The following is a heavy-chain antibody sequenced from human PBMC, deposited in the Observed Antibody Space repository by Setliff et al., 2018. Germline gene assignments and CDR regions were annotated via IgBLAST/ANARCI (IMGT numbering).Heavy chain of an antibody. CDR2: IYYGGST. CDR1: GGSISDYY. Sequence: TSETLSLTCTVSGGSISDYYWSWIRQAPGKGLEWIGYIYYGGSTNYNPSLNSRVAISVDTSENQFSLRLSSVTAADTAVYYCARGPRYYYGSGSYSTDWGQGTLVTVSS. D-gene: IGHD3-10*01. CDR3: ARGPRYYYGSGSYSTD. V-gene: IGHV4-59*12. J-gene: IGHJ4*02.